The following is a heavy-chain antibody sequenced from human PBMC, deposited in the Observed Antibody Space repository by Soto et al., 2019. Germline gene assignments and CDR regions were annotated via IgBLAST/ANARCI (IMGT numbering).Heavy chain of an antibody. CDR2: ISAYNGNT. D-gene: IGHD6-19*01. J-gene: IGHJ6*04. CDR1: GYTFTSYG. V-gene: IGHV1-18*01. CDR3: ARSSLTIFSGWPINHYRMSV. Sequence: ASVKVSCKASGYTFTSYGISWVLQAPGQGLEWMGWISAYNGNTNYAQKLQGRVTMTTDTSTSTAYMELRSLRSDDTAVYYCARSSLTIFSGWPINHYRMSVCGKETTV.